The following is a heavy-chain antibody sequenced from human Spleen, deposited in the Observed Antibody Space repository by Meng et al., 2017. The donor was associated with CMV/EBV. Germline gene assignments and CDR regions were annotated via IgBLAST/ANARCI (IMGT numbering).Heavy chain of an antibody. D-gene: IGHD5-24*01. CDR2: IYSGGGTNFADST. CDR3: ARQWLIPTNFYYYGFDV. CDR1: GFTVSNRY. Sequence: GESLKISCAASGFTVSNRYMNWVRQAPGKGLEWVSVIYSGGGTNFADSTYYADSVKGRFIISRDNSKNLLYLQMNNLRANDTAMYFCARQWLIPTNFYYYGFDVWGQGTTVTVSS. V-gene: IGHV3-53*01. J-gene: IGHJ6*02.